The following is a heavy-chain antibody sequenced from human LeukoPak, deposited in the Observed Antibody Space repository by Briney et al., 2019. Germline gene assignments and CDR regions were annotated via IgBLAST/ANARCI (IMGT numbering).Heavy chain of an antibody. V-gene: IGHV3-30*09. J-gene: IGHJ4*02. CDR3: ARGSSSDY. CDR1: GFTFSSYA. Sequence: GGSLRLSCAASGFTFSSYAIHWVRQAPGKGLEWVTFIRYDGSNKYYADSVKGRFAISRGNAKNSLYLQMNSLRAEDTAVYYCARGSSSDYWGQGTLVTVSS. CDR2: IRYDGSNK. D-gene: IGHD6-6*01.